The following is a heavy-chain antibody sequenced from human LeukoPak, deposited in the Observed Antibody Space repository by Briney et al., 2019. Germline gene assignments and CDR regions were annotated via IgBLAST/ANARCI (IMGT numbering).Heavy chain of an antibody. CDR2: IYYSGSP. Sequence: SETLSLTCTVSGGSLSSLYWSCIRQPPGKGLGWSGYIYYSGSPNYNPSLKSQVTISVVTSKNHFSLKLSSVTAADTAVYYCARKGSSSSGWFDPWGQGTLVTVSS. J-gene: IGHJ5*02. V-gene: IGHV4-59*01. CDR3: ARKGSSSSGWFDP. CDR1: GGSLSSLY. D-gene: IGHD6-6*01.